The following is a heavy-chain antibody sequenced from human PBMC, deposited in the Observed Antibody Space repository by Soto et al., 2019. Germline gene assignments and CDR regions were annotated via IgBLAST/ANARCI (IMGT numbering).Heavy chain of an antibody. CDR3: ARRYYCSGGSCSFPYGMDV. V-gene: IGHV5-10-1*01. D-gene: IGHD2-15*01. CDR2: IDPSDSYT. CDR1: GYSFTSYW. J-gene: IGHJ6*02. Sequence: PGESLKISCKGSGYSFTSYWISWVRQMPGKGLEWMGRIDPSDSYTNYSPSFPGHVTISADKSISTAYLQWSSLKASDTAMYYCARRYYCSGGSCSFPYGMDVWGQGTTVTVSS.